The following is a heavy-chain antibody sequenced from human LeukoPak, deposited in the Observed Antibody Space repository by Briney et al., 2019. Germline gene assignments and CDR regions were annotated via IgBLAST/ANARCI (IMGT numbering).Heavy chain of an antibody. CDR1: GYTFTFYY. D-gene: IGHD3-22*01. J-gene: IGHJ4*02. CDR3: ARVVYDNSGYYFDY. V-gene: IGHV1-2*06. CDR2: IKPNSGDK. Sequence: ASVKLSFKSSGYTFTFYYMHLVRQAPGQGLELMGRIKPNSGDKNYAQNVQGRVTMTRDTSFSTAYMELSRLRSDDTAVYYCARVVYDNSGYYFDYWGQGTLVTVSS.